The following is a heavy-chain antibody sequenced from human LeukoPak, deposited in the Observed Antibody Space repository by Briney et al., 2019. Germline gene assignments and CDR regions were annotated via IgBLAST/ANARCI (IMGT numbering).Heavy chain of an antibody. V-gene: IGHV3-30-3*01. D-gene: IGHD6-13*01. Sequence: GGSLRLSCAASGFTFSSYAMHWVRQAPGKGLEWVAVISYDGSNKYYADSVKGRFTISRDNSKNTLYLQMNSLRAEDTAVYYCARDSPMTSIAAAGTNDYWGQGTLVTVSS. CDR3: ARDSPMTSIAAAGTNDY. CDR1: GFTFSSYA. CDR2: ISYDGSNK. J-gene: IGHJ4*02.